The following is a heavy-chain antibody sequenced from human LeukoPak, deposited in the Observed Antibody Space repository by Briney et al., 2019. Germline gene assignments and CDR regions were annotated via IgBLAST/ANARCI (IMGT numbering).Heavy chain of an antibody. Sequence: SETLSLTCAVYSGSFSGYYWTWFRQPPGKGLEWVGEFNHNWGAKYNPSLKSRVTISVDTSKNHLSLSLNSVTTADTAVYYCAASLWFGIYPDYWGQGSLVTVSS. CDR1: SGSFSGYY. J-gene: IGHJ4*02. D-gene: IGHD3-10*01. CDR2: FNHNWGA. V-gene: IGHV4-34*01. CDR3: AASLWFGIYPDY.